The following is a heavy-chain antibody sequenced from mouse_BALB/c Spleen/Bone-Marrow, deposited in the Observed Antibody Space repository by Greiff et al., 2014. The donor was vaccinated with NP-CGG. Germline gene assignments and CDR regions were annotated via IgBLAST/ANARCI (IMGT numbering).Heavy chain of an antibody. D-gene: IGHD2-10*02. V-gene: IGHV1-80*01. CDR2: IYPGDGDT. CDR1: GYAFSSYW. Sequence: VQLVESGAELVRPGSSVKISCKASGYAFSSYWMNWVKQRPGQGLEWIGQIYPGDGDTNYNGKFKGKATLTADKSSSTAYMQLSSLTSEDSAVYFCARQYGSYFDYWGQGTTLTVSS. CDR3: ARQYGSYFDY. J-gene: IGHJ2*01.